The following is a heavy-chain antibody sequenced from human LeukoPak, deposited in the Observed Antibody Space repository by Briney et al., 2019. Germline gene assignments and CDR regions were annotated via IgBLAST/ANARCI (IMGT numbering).Heavy chain of an antibody. D-gene: IGHD3-9*01. CDR3: AKDLDPYFDYYMDV. Sequence: GGSLRLSCAASGFTFSTYAMTWVRQAPGKGLEWVSLISGTGGSTYYADSVKGRFTISRDNSKNTLYLQMNSLRAEDTAVYYCAKDLDPYFDYYMDVWGKGTTVTVSS. V-gene: IGHV3-23*01. J-gene: IGHJ6*03. CDR1: GFTFSTYA. CDR2: ISGTGGST.